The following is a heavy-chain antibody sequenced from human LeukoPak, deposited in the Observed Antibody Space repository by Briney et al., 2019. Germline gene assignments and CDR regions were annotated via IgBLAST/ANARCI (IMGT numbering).Heavy chain of an antibody. CDR2: ISAYNGNT. J-gene: IGHJ4*02. CDR1: GYTCTSYG. Sequence: ASVKVSCKASGYTCTSYGISWVRQAPGQGLEWMGWISAYNGNTNYAQKLQGRVTMTTDTSTSTAYMELRSLRSDDTAVYYCARDRGYYYDGSGYYHLDYWGQGTLVTVSS. D-gene: IGHD3-22*01. CDR3: ARDRGYYYDGSGYYHLDY. V-gene: IGHV1-18*01.